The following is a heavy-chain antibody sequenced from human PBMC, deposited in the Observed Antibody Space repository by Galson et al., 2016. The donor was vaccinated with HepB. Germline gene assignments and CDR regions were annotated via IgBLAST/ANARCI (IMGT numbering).Heavy chain of an antibody. Sequence: SLRLSCAASGFTFTTYAMSWVRQAPGKGLEWVSTMSVSGGSINYADSVQGRFTISRDNSKNSLYLEMNGLRGEDTAVYYCAKNLGADYVGGSYGDYFDYWGQGTLVTVSS. V-gene: IGHV3-23*01. CDR1: GFTFTTYA. CDR2: MSVSGGSI. CDR3: AKNLGADYVGGSYGDYFDY. J-gene: IGHJ4*02. D-gene: IGHD3-16*01.